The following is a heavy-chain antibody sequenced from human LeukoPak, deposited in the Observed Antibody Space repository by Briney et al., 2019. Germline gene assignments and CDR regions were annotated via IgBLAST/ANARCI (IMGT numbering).Heavy chain of an antibody. CDR3: ARQIAAADPFDY. D-gene: IGHD6-13*01. V-gene: IGHV1-2*02. Sequence: RASVKVSCKASGYTFTSYGISWVRQAPGQGLEWMGWINPNSGGTNYAQKFQGRVTMTRDTSISTAYMELSRLRSDDTAAYYCARQIAAADPFDYWGQGTLVTVSS. CDR1: GYTFTSYG. CDR2: INPNSGGT. J-gene: IGHJ4*02.